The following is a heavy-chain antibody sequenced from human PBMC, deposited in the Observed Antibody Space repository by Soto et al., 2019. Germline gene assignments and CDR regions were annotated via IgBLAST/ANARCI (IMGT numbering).Heavy chain of an antibody. J-gene: IGHJ1*01. Sequence: GESLKISCEASGYSFTSFWLGWVRQTPDKGLEWMGIIWPINSDTRYSPSFQGQVTISADKYISTAYMHWSSLKASDTAIYYCVRNTNGYNPLQFWGQGTPVTVSS. CDR1: GYSFTSFW. CDR3: VRNTNGYNPLQF. CDR2: IWPINSDT. V-gene: IGHV5-51*01. D-gene: IGHD5-18*01.